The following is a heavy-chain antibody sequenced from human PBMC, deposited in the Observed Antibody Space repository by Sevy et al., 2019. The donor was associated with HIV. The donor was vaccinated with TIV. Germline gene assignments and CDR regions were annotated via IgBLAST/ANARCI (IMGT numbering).Heavy chain of an antibody. Sequence: GGSLRLSYAASGFTFSSYGMHWVRQAPGKGLEWVAVISYDGSNKYYADSVKGRFTISRDNSKNTLYLQMNSLRAEDTAVYYCAKGVGGSYNTYYYYYGMDVWGQGTTVTVSS. J-gene: IGHJ6*02. CDR1: GFTFSSYG. CDR3: AKGVGGSYNTYYYYYGMDV. D-gene: IGHD1-26*01. V-gene: IGHV3-30*18. CDR2: ISYDGSNK.